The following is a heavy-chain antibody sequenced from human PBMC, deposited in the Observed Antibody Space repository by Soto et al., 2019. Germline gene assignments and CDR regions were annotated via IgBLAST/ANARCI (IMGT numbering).Heavy chain of an antibody. D-gene: IGHD3-10*01. CDR1: GFTFKNYA. CDR2: ISGGGDTT. Sequence: EVQLLESGGGLVQPGGSLRLSCAASGFTFKNYAMSWVRQAPGKGLEWVSAISGGGDTTSYADSVKGRFTVSRDGSKNTLYLQMNSLRAEDTAVYYCAKGRGGSGSLTPRVDFWGQGTLVTVSS. V-gene: IGHV3-23*01. CDR3: AKGRGGSGSLTPRVDF. J-gene: IGHJ4*02.